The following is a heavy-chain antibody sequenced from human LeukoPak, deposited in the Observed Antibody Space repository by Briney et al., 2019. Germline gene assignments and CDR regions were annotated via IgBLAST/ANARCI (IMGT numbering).Heavy chain of an antibody. CDR2: IYYSGST. Sequence: SETLSLTCAVYGGSFSGYYWSWIRQPPGKGLEWIGYIYYSGSTNYNPSLKSRVTISVDTSKNQFSLKLSSVTAADTAVYYCARAGIQDYYGSGSYYLPRDSWFDPWGQGTLVTVSS. J-gene: IGHJ5*02. CDR1: GGSFSGYY. V-gene: IGHV4-59*01. CDR3: ARAGIQDYYGSGSYYLPRDSWFDP. D-gene: IGHD3-10*01.